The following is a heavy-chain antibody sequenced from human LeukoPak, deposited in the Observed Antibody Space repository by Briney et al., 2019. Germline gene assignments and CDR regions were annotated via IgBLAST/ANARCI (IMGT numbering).Heavy chain of an antibody. D-gene: IGHD2-2*01. CDR2: ISGSGGST. Sequence: GGSLRLSCAASGLTFSGYAMSWVRQAPGKGLEWVSAISGSGGSTYYADSVKGRFTIYRDNDKNSVYLQMNSLRDEDTAVYFCTRGRYQLLGPNDSWGQGSLVTVPS. CDR1: GLTFSGYA. V-gene: IGHV3-23*01. CDR3: TRGRYQLLGPNDS. J-gene: IGHJ4*02.